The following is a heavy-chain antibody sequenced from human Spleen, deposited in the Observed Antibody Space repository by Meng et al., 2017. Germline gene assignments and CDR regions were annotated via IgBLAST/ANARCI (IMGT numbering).Heavy chain of an antibody. V-gene: IGHV5-51*01. J-gene: IGHJ4*02. CDR2: IYPGDSDT. Sequence: GESLKISCKGSGYSFTSYWIAWVRQMPGKGLEWMGMIYPGDSDTRYSLSVQGQVTISADKSISTAYLQWGSLKASDTAMYFCARHSDVYDSKASLEYWGQGTLVTVSS. D-gene: IGHD3-22*01. CDR3: ARHSDVYDSKASLEY. CDR1: GYSFTSYW.